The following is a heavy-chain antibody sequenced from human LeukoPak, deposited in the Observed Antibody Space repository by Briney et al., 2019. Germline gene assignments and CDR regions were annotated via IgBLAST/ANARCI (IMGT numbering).Heavy chain of an antibody. D-gene: IGHD2-21*01. J-gene: IGHJ4*02. CDR1: GFTFSTFA. CDR3: AKDHPSCGGRDCLLFDN. V-gene: IGHV3-23*01. CDR2: ITRSGAAK. Sequence: GGSLRLSCAASGFTFSTFAMSWGRQAPGKGLEWVSTITRSGAAKYYADSVKGRFAISRDNSKNTLYLQMDSLSAEDTALYYCAKDHPSCGGRDCLLFDNWGQGTLVTVSS.